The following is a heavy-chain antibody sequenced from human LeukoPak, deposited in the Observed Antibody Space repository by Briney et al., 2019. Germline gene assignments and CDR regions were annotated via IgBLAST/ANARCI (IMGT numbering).Heavy chain of an antibody. V-gene: IGHV3-21*01. Sequence: GGSLRLSCAASGFTFSSYSMNWVRQAPGKGLEWVSSISSSSSYIYYADSVKGQFTISRDNAKNSLYLQMNSLRAEDTAVYYCARDQLSSTSPDYWGQGTLVTVSS. CDR2: ISSSSSYI. J-gene: IGHJ4*02. CDR3: ARDQLSSTSPDY. CDR1: GFTFSSYS. D-gene: IGHD2-2*01.